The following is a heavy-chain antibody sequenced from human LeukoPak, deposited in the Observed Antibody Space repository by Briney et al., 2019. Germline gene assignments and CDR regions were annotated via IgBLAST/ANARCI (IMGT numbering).Heavy chain of an antibody. CDR3: ARHVQDLGIKV. J-gene: IGHJ6*02. CDR1: GASISSSDSY. Sequence: SETLSLTCTVSGASISSSDSYWSWIRQPPGKGLEWVGSIYRRGSTSYNPSLKSRVTVSEDMSKNHFSLRLSSVTAADTAVYYCARHVQDLGIKVWGQGTTVTVSS. V-gene: IGHV4-39*01. CDR2: IYRRGST.